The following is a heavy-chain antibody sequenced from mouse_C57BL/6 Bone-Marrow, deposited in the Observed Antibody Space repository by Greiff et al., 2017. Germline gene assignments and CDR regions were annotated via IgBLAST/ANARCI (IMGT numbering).Heavy chain of an antibody. D-gene: IGHD1-1*01. CDR1: GYTFTSYG. V-gene: IGHV1-81*01. CDR2: IYPRSGNT. J-gene: IGHJ3*01. Sequence: QVQLQQSGAELARPGASVKLSCKASGYTFTSYGISWVKQRTGQGLEWIGEIYPRSGNTYYNEKFKGKATLTADKSSSTAYMELRSLTSDDSAVYVCARRTTPVGGFAYWVQGTLVTVSA. CDR3: ARRTTPVGGFAY.